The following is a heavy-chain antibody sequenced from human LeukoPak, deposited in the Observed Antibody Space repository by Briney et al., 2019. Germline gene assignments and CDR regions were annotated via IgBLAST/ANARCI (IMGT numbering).Heavy chain of an antibody. CDR1: GGSLSGYC. J-gene: IGHJ4*02. D-gene: IGHD3-22*01. CDR3: ASKHYDSSGYYLASSNFDY. Sequence: SETLSLTCGFYGGSLSGYCWSWIRQPPGKGLEWIGEINHSGSTNYNPSLKSRVTISVDKSKNQFSLKLSSVTAADTAVYYCASKHYDSSGYYLASSNFDYWGQGTLVTVSS. V-gene: IGHV4-34*01. CDR2: INHSGST.